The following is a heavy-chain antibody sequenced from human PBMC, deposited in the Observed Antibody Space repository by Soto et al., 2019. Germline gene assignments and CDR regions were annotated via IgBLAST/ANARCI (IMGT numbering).Heavy chain of an antibody. Sequence: SVKVSCKASGGTFSSYAISWVRQAPGQGLEWMGGIIPIFGTANYAQKFQGRVTITADESTSTAYMELSSLRSEDTAVYYCARQVKGYSRSWYGINWFDPWGQGTLVTVSS. CDR1: GGTFSSYA. V-gene: IGHV1-69*13. CDR2: IIPIFGTA. D-gene: IGHD6-13*01. CDR3: ARQVKGYSRSWYGINWFDP. J-gene: IGHJ5*02.